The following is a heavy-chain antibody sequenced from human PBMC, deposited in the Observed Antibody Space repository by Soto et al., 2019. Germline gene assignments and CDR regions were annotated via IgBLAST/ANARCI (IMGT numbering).Heavy chain of an antibody. CDR2: IYYSGST. V-gene: IGHV4-31*03. D-gene: IGHD3-16*01. J-gene: IGHJ5*02. Sequence: PSETLSLTCTVSGGSISSSSYYWSWIRQHPGKGLEWIGYIYYSGSTYYNPSLKSRVTISVDTSKNQFSLKLSSVTAADTAVYYCARQLSGYYDYVWGSRPTNWFDPWGQGTLVTVSS. CDR3: ARQLSGYYDYVWGSRPTNWFDP. CDR1: GGSISSSSYY.